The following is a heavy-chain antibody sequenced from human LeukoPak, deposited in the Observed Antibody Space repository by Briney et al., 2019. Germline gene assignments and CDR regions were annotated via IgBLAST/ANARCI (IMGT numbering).Heavy chain of an antibody. Sequence: GGSLRLSCAASGFTFSSYEMNWVRQAPGKGLEWVPDISSSGTTIHYADSVKGRFTISRDNAKNSLYLQMNSLRAEDTAVYYCASGWDRSAPTTPFDYWGQGTLVTVSS. D-gene: IGHD1-26*01. CDR2: ISSSGTTI. V-gene: IGHV3-48*03. J-gene: IGHJ4*02. CDR1: GFTFSSYE. CDR3: ASGWDRSAPTTPFDY.